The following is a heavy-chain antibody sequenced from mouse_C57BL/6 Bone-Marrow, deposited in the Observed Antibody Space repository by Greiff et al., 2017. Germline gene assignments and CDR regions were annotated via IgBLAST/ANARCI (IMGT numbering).Heavy chain of an antibody. J-gene: IGHJ4*01. CDR3: ARPQLGPDYYAMDY. V-gene: IGHV1-81*01. D-gene: IGHD4-1*02. Sequence: QVQLQQSGAELARPGASVKLSCKASGYTFTSYGISWVKQRPGQGLEWIGEIYPRSGNTYYNEKFKGKATLTADKSASTAYMELRSLTSEDSAVYFCARPQLGPDYYAMDYWGQGTSVTVSS. CDR2: IYPRSGNT. CDR1: GYTFTSYG.